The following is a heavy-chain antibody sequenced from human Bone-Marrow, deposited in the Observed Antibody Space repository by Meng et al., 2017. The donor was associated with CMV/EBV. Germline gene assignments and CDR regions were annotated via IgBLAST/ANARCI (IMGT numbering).Heavy chain of an antibody. J-gene: IGHJ4*02. D-gene: IGHD2-2*01. CDR2: IWYDGSNK. V-gene: IGHV3-33*01. Sequence: FTFGSYGMHWVRQAPGKGLEWVAVIWYDGSNKYYADSVKGRFTISRDNSKNTLYLQMNSLRAEDTAVYYCARDGHDCSSTSCHFDYWGQGTLVTVSS. CDR1: FTFGSYG. CDR3: ARDGHDCSSTSCHFDY.